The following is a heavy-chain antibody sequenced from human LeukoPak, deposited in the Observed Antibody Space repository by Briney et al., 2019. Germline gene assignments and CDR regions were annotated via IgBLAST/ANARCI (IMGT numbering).Heavy chain of an antibody. CDR3: ARDLDNNDAFDI. J-gene: IGHJ3*02. D-gene: IGHD5-24*01. CDR1: GGSITSGVSY. Sequence: SETLSLTCTVSGGSITSGVSYWSWIRQHPGKGLEWIGYISYSGSTYQNPSLKSRVTISVDTSKNQFSLKLSSVTAADTAVYYCARDLDNNDAFDIWGQGTMATVSS. CDR2: ISYSGST. V-gene: IGHV4-31*03.